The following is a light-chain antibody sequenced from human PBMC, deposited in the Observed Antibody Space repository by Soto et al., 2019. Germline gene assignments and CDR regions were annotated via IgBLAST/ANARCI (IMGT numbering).Light chain of an antibody. CDR2: AAS. V-gene: IGKV3-11*01. Sequence: EIVLTQSPATLSLSPGERATLSCRASQSVSSYLAWYQQKPGQAPRLLIYAASNRATGIPARFSGSGSGTDFTLTIGSLEPEDFAVYYCQQRSNWPWTFGQGTKVEIK. CDR1: QSVSSY. J-gene: IGKJ1*01. CDR3: QQRSNWPWT.